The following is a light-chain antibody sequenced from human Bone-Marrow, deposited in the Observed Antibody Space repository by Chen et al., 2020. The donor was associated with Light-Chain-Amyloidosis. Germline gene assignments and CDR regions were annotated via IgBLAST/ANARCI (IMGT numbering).Light chain of an antibody. Sequence: DIVMTQSPDSLAVSLGERATINCKSSQSIQYNSDNKNYLAWYQQKPGQPPKLLIYWASTRESGVPDRFRGSGSETDFTLTISSLQAEDVAVYYCQQYCSTPLTFGQGTRVEIK. CDR2: WAS. CDR3: QQYCSTPLT. V-gene: IGKV4-1*01. J-gene: IGKJ1*01. CDR1: QSIQYNSDNKNY.